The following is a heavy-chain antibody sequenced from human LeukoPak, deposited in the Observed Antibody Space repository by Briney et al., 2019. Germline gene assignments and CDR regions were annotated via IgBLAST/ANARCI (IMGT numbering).Heavy chain of an antibody. V-gene: IGHV1-69*13. J-gene: IGHJ4*02. CDR2: IIPIFGTA. CDR3: ARDQYTTGTQKFDY. Sequence: SVKVSCKASGGTCSSYAISWVRQAPGQGLEWMGGIIPIFGTANYAQKFQGRVTITADESTSTAYMELSSLRSEDTAVYYCARDQYTTGTQKFDYWGQGTLVTVSS. CDR1: GGTCSSYA. D-gene: IGHD1-1*01.